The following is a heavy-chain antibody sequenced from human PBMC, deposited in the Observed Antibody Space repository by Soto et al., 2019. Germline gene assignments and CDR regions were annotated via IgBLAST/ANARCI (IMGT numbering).Heavy chain of an antibody. CDR2: IYYSGST. J-gene: IGHJ6*02. CDR3: GRVSGYGCGPSAHHDYGKDA. V-gene: IGHV4-61*01. D-gene: IGHD5-18*01. CDR1: GGTVSSGSYY. Sequence: SETLALTCTGSGGTVSSGSYYWSWIRQPPGKGLEWIGYIYYSGSTNYNPSLKSRVTISVDTSKNQFSLKLSSVTAADTAVYYGGRVSGYGCGPSAHHDYGKDAWCQGPAITVS.